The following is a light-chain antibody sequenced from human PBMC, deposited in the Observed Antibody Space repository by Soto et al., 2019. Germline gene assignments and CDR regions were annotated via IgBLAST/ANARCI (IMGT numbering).Light chain of an antibody. CDR1: QSISIW. V-gene: IGKV1-5*03. Sequence: DIHMTQSPSTLSASVGDRVTITCRASQSISIWLAWYQQKPGRAPNLLIYGTSSLERAVPSRFSGSGSGTEFTLTISSLQPDDFATYYCQHYNDYSWTFGQGTKVEIK. J-gene: IGKJ1*01. CDR3: QHYNDYSWT. CDR2: GTS.